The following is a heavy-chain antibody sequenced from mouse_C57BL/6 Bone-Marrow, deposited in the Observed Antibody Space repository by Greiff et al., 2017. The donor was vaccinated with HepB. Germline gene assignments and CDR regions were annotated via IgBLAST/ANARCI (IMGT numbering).Heavy chain of an antibody. CDR2: IYPGDGDT. J-gene: IGHJ2*01. V-gene: IGHV1-82*01. CDR1: GYAFSSSW. Sequence: QVQLKQSGPELVKPGASVKISCKASGYAFSSSWMNWVKQRPGKGLEWIGRIYPGDGDTNYNGKFKGKATLTADKSSSTAYMQLSSLTSEDSAVYFCARFDYDGVFDYWGQGTTLTVSS. CDR3: ARFDYDGVFDY. D-gene: IGHD2-4*01.